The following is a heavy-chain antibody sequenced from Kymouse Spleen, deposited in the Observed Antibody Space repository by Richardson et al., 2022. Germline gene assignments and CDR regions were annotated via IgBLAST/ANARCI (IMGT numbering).Heavy chain of an antibody. CDR1: GYTFTSYA. CDR3: ARDLGFGELLVNWFDP. Sequence: QVQLVQSGAEVKKPGASVKVSCKASGYTFTSYAMHWVRQAPGQRLEWMGWINAGNGNTKYSQKFQGRVTITRDTSASTAYMELSSLRSEDTAVYYCARDLGFGELLVNWFDPWGQGTLVTVSS. V-gene: IGHV1-3*01. D-gene: IGHD3-10*01. CDR2: INAGNGNT. J-gene: IGHJ5*02.